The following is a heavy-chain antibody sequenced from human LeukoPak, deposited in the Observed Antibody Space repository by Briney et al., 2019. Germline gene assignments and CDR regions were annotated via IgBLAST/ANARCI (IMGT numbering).Heavy chain of an antibody. Sequence: SETLSLTCAVYGGSFSGYYWSWIRQPPGKGLEWIGYIYYSGSTNYNPSLKSRVTISVDTSKNQFSLKLSSVTAADTAVYYCATRVGATRYYGMDVWGQGTTVTVSS. V-gene: IGHV4-59*08. J-gene: IGHJ6*02. CDR2: IYYSGST. CDR3: ATRVGATRYYGMDV. CDR1: GGSFSGYY. D-gene: IGHD1-26*01.